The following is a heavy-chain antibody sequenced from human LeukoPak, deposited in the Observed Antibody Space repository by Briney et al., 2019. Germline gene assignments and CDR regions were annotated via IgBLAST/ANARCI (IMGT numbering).Heavy chain of an antibody. Sequence: GGSLRLSCAASGFTFSSYGMSWVRQAPGKGLEWVSAISGSGGSTYYADSVKGRFTISRDNSKNTLYLQMNSLRAEDTAVYYCATPGEWTPSEGGQGTLVTVSS. D-gene: IGHD3-16*01. CDR3: ATPGEWTPSE. CDR1: GFTFSSYG. V-gene: IGHV3-23*01. J-gene: IGHJ4*02. CDR2: ISGSGGST.